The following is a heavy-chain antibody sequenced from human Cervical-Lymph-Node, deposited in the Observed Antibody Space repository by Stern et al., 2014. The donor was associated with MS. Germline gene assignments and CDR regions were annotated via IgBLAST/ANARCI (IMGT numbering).Heavy chain of an antibody. J-gene: IGHJ4*02. V-gene: IGHV1-8*01. D-gene: IGHD3-10*01. CDR1: GYTFTSYD. CDR2: MNPNSGNT. CDR3: ARSRVTVSGNFAY. Sequence: QVQLVESGAEVKKPGASVKVSCKASGYTFTSYDINWVRQATGQGLEWMGWMNPNSGNTVYAQKVQDRVTMTRNTSISTAYMELSSLRSEDTAVYYCARSRVTVSGNFAYWGQGTLVTVSS.